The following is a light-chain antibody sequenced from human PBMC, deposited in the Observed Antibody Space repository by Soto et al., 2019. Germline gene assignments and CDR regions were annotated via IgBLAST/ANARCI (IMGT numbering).Light chain of an antibody. Sequence: QSALTQPASVSGSPGQSITISCTGTSSDVGNYDLVSWYQQHPGKAPKLVIFEVTKRPSGVSKRFSGSKSGNTASLTISGLQAEDETDYYCCSYTTSNTVIFGGGTKVTVL. CDR3: CSYTTSNTVI. J-gene: IGLJ2*01. CDR1: SSDVGNYDL. CDR2: EVT. V-gene: IGLV2-23*02.